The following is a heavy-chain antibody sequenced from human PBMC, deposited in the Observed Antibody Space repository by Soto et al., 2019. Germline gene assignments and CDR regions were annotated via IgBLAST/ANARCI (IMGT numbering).Heavy chain of an antibody. CDR1: GFTFSSYG. CDR3: ARDFGVVSPVSVYYYYYYGMDV. V-gene: IGHV3-33*01. J-gene: IGHJ6*02. Sequence: PGGSLRLSCAASGFTFSSYGMHWVRQAPGKGLEWVAVIWYDGSNKYYADSVKGRFTISRDNSKNTLYLQMNSPRAEDTAVYYCARDFGVVSPVSVYYYYYYGMDVWGQGTTVTVSS. CDR2: IWYDGSNK. D-gene: IGHD3-3*01.